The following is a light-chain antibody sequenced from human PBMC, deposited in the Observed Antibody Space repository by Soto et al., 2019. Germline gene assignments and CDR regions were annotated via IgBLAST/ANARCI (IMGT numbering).Light chain of an antibody. CDR3: QQYSSAPQT. V-gene: IGKV3-20*01. J-gene: IGKJ2*01. CDR1: QSVSSSY. CDR2: GAS. Sequence: EIGLTQSPGTLSLSPGERATLSCRASQSVSSSYLAWYQQKPGQAPRLLIYGASSRSTGIPDRFSGSGSGTHFTLTISRLEPEDFAVYYCQQYSSAPQTFGQGTKLDI.